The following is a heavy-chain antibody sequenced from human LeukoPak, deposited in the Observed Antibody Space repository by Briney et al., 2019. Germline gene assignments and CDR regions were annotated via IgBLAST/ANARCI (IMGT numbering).Heavy chain of an antibody. CDR1: GFTFSSYS. CDR2: ISSSSSYI. V-gene: IGHV3-21*01. Sequence: TGGSLRLSCAASGFTFSSYSMNWVRQAPGKGLEWVSSISSSSSYIYYADSVKGRFTISRDNAKNSLYLQMNSLRAEDTAVYYCARRGSSGWSTPIDYWGQGTLVTVSS. J-gene: IGHJ4*02. D-gene: IGHD6-19*01. CDR3: ARRGSSGWSTPIDY.